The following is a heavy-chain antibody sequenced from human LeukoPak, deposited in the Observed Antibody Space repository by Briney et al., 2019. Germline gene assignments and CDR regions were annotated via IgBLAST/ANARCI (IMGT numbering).Heavy chain of an antibody. CDR2: TYTSGTT. Sequence: SETLSLTCFISGGSISSYFWSWVRQPAGKGLEWIGRTYTSGTTNYNTSLMSRVTLTLDTSKNQFSLKLTSVTAADTAVYYCARESGEIGRSMDVWGKGTPVTVSS. CDR1: GGSISSYF. V-gene: IGHV4-4*07. J-gene: IGHJ6*03. D-gene: IGHD2-15*01. CDR3: ARESGEIGRSMDV.